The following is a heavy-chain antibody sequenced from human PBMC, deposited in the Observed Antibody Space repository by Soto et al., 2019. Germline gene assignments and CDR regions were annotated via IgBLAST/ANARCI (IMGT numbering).Heavy chain of an antibody. CDR1: GGSFSGYY. CDR3: ARVPAPLYCSGGGCSLGRYAFDI. Sequence: SETLSLTCAVYGGSFSGYYWTWIRQPPGKGLEWIGEVNHSGNTNENPSLKSRVTISVDTSKNQFSLKLSSVTAADTAVYYCARVPAPLYCSGGGCSLGRYAFDIWGQGTMVTVSS. D-gene: IGHD2-15*01. J-gene: IGHJ3*02. V-gene: IGHV4-34*01. CDR2: VNHSGNT.